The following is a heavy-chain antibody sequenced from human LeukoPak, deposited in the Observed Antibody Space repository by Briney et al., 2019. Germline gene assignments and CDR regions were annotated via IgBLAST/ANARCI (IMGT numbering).Heavy chain of an antibody. CDR2: ISYDGSNK. D-gene: IGHD6-19*01. J-gene: IGHJ6*02. Sequence: GGSLRLSCAASGFTFSSYAMHWVRQAPGKGLEWVAVISYDGSNKYYADSVKGRFTISRDNSKNTLYLQMNSLRAEDTAVYYCARDYPAPKWLFSYYYYYGMDVWGQGTTVTVSS. CDR1: GFTFSSYA. V-gene: IGHV3-30-3*01. CDR3: ARDYPAPKWLFSYYYYYGMDV.